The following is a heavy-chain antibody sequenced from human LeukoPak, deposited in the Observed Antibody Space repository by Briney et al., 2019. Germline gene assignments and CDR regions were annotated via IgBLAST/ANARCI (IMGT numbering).Heavy chain of an antibody. D-gene: IGHD1-26*01. J-gene: IGHJ5*02. CDR3: ASTTRPSGPFDP. V-gene: IGHV3-48*03. CDR2: ISSSGSTI. Sequence: QPGGSLRLSCAASGFTFSSYEMNWVRQAPGKGLEWVSYISSSGSTIYYADSVKGRFTISRDNAKNSLYLQMNSLRVEDTAVYYCASTTRPSGPFDPWGQGTLVTVSS. CDR1: GFTFSSYE.